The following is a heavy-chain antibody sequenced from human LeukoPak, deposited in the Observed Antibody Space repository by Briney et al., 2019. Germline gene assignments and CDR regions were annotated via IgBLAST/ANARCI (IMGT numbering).Heavy chain of an antibody. V-gene: IGHV3-21*01. CDR3: ARGKYSSGWFDY. CDR1: GFTFSSYS. D-gene: IGHD6-19*01. Sequence: GRSLRLSCAASGFTFSSYSMSWVSQAPGKGLEWVSSITTSSTYISYADSAKGRFTIPRDNAKNSLYLQMNSLRAEDTAVYYCARGKYSSGWFDYWGQGTLVTVSS. J-gene: IGHJ4*02. CDR2: ITTSSTYI.